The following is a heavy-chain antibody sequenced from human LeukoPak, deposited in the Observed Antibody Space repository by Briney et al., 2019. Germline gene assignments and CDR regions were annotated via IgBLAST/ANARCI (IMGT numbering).Heavy chain of an antibody. V-gene: IGHV3-23*01. D-gene: IGHD6-19*01. CDR3: ARDYSSGWYEDAFDI. CDR2: ISSSGTNT. Sequence: GGSLRLSCAASGFTFSSYHMSWVRQAPGEGLEWVSAISSSGTNTYYADSVKGRFTISRDNSKNTLYLQMNSLRAEDTAVYYCARDYSSGWYEDAFDIWGQGTMVTVSS. CDR1: GFTFSSYH. J-gene: IGHJ3*02.